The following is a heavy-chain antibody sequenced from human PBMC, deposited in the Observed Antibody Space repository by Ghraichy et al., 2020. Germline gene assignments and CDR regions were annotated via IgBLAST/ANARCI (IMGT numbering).Heavy chain of an antibody. D-gene: IGHD2-21*02. CDR3: ARVDCGDDCYSDFYYYYYGMDV. V-gene: IGHV3-64*01. J-gene: IGHJ6*02. Sequence: LSLTCAASGLTFNKYAMHWVRQAPGKGLEYVSGISSNGGRTHYANSVKGRFTISRDNSKNTLYLQMGSLRAEDMAVYYCARVDCGDDCYSDFYYYYYGMDVWGQGTTVNVSS. CDR1: GLTFNKYA. CDR2: ISSNGGRT.